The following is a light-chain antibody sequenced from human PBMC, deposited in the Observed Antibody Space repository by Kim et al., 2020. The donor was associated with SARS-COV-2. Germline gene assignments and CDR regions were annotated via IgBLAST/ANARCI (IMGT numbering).Light chain of an antibody. CDR1: QSISAW. J-gene: IGKJ1*01. CDR3: HQYNSYPWT. Sequence: DIQMTQSPSTLSASVGDRVAITCRASQSISAWLAWYQQKPGKAPKLLLSDASNLESGVPSRFSGSGSGTEFTLTVSSLQPDDFAAYYRHQYNSYPWTFGQGTKVEIK. CDR2: DAS. V-gene: IGKV1-5*01.